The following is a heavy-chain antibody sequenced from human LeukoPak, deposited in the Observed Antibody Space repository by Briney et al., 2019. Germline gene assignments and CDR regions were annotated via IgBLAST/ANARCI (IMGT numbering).Heavy chain of an antibody. CDR2: IYTSGST. CDR3: ARESDEWELHDAFDI. CDR1: GGSISSGSYY. Sequence: KTSETLSLTCTVSGGSISSGSYYWSWIRQPAGKGLEWIGRIYTSGSTNYNPSLKSRVTISVDTSKNQFSLKLSSVTAADTAVYYCARESDEWELHDAFDIWGQGTMVTVSS. V-gene: IGHV4-61*02. D-gene: IGHD1-26*01. J-gene: IGHJ3*02.